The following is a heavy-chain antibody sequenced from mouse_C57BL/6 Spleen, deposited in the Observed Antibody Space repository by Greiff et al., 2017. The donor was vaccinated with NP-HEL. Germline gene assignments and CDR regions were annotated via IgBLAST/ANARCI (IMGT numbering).Heavy chain of an antibody. D-gene: IGHD2-3*01. CDR3: ARLGDGYYYFDY. CDR1: GYAFSSSW. J-gene: IGHJ2*01. Sequence: LQQSGPELVKPGASVKISCKASGYAFSSSWMNWVKQRPGKGLEWIGRIYPGDGDTNYNGKFTGKATLTADKSSSTAYMQLSSLTSEDSAVYFCARLGDGYYYFDYWGQGTTLTVSS. V-gene: IGHV1-82*01. CDR2: IYPGDGDT.